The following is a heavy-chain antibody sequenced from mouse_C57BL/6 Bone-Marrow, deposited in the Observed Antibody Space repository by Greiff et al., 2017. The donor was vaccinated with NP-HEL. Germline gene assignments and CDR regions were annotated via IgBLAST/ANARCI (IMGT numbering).Heavy chain of an antibody. CDR3: ARERIWVYYYGSNLYYFDY. Sequence: QVQLQQPGAELVKPGASVKMSCKASGYTFTSYWITWVKQRPGQGLEWIGDIYPGSGSTNYNEKFKSKATLTVDTSSSTAYMQLSSLTSEDSAVYYCARERIWVYYYGSNLYYFDYWGQGTTLTVSS. CDR2: IYPGSGST. CDR1: GYTFTSYW. V-gene: IGHV1-55*01. J-gene: IGHJ2*01. D-gene: IGHD1-1*01.